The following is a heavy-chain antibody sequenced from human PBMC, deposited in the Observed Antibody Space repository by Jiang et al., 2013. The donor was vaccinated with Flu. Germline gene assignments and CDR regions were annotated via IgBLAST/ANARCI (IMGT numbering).Heavy chain of an antibody. J-gene: IGHJ6*02. CDR2: INAGNGNT. V-gene: IGHV1-3*01. CDR1: GYTFTSYA. D-gene: IGHD4-17*01. CDR3: AGHGDREPNYYYYYYGMDV. Sequence: SGAEVKKPGASVKVSCKASGYTFTSYAMHWVRQAPGQRLEWMGWINAGNGNTKYSQKFQGRVTITRDTSASTAYMELSSLRSEDTAVYYCAGHGDREPNYYYYYYGMDVWGQGTTVTVSS.